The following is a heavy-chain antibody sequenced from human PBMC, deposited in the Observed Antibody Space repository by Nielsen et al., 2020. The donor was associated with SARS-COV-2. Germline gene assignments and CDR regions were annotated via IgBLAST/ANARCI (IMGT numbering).Heavy chain of an antibody. Sequence: ASVKVSCKASGYTFTSYYMHWVRQAPGQGREGMGIINPSGGSTSYAQKFQGRVTMTRDTSTSTVYMELSSLRSEDTAVYYCACSYYYDSSGYRNWFDPWGQGTLVTVSS. D-gene: IGHD3-22*01. CDR3: ACSYYYDSSGYRNWFDP. V-gene: IGHV1-46*01. J-gene: IGHJ5*02. CDR1: GYTFTSYY. CDR2: INPSGGST.